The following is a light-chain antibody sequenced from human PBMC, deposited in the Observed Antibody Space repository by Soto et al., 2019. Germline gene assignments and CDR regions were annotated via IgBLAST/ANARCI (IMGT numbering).Light chain of an antibody. J-gene: IGKJ1*01. V-gene: IGKV3-15*01. CDR3: QQYNNWPQT. CDR1: QSVSSN. CDR2: GAS. Sequence: EIVMTQSPATLSVSPGERATLSCRASQSVSSNLAWYQQKPGQAPRLRIYGASTRATAIPARFSGSGSGTEFTLTISSLQSEDFAVYYCQQYNNWPQTFGQGTKVEIK.